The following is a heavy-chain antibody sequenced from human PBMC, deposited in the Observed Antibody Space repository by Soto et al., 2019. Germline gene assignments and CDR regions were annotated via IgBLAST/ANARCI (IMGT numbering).Heavy chain of an antibody. V-gene: IGHV1-18*04. Sequence: QVQLVQSGAEVKKPGASVKVSCKASGYTFTSYGISWVRQAPGQGLEWMGWISAYNGNTNYAQKLQGRVTMTTDTSTSTAYMEVRSLRSDDTAVYYCARFGRTYYYDSSGYSDFDYWGQGTLVTVSS. J-gene: IGHJ4*02. CDR1: GYTFTSYG. CDR2: ISAYNGNT. D-gene: IGHD3-22*01. CDR3: ARFGRTYYYDSSGYSDFDY.